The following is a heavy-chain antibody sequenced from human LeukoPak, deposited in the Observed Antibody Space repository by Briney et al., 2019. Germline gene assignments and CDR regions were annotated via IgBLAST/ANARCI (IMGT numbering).Heavy chain of an antibody. CDR2: IYWDDDK. CDR1: GFSLSTSGVG. CDR3: AHTGGEWELLGLDY. J-gene: IGHJ4*02. D-gene: IGHD1-26*01. V-gene: IGHV2-5*02. Sequence: SGPTLVNPTQTLTLTCTFSGFSLSTSGVGVGWIRQPPGEALEWLALIYWDDDKRYSPSLKSRLTITKDTSKNQVVLTMTNMDPVDTATYYCAHTGGEWELLGLDYWGQGTLVTVSS.